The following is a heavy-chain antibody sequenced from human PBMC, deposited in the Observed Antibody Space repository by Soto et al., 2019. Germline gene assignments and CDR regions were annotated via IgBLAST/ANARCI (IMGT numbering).Heavy chain of an antibody. CDR3: AHRRVERYFDY. CDR2: IYWDDDK. V-gene: IGHV2-5*02. J-gene: IGHJ4*02. CDR1: GFSLSTSGVG. Sequence: QITLKESGPTLVKPTQTLTLTCTFSGFSLSTSGVGVGWIRQPPGKALEWLALIYWDDDKRYSPSLKSRLTITKDTSKNQVVLSMTNMDPVDTAIYYCAHRRVERYFDYWGQGTLVTVSS. D-gene: IGHD1-1*01.